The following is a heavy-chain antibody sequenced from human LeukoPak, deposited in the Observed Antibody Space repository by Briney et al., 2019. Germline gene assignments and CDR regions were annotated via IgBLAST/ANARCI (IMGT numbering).Heavy chain of an antibody. V-gene: IGHV4-34*01. Sequence: SEILSLTCAVSGGSLSGYYWSWIRQPPGKGLEWIGEINHSGSTNYNPSLKSRVTISVDTSKNQFSLKLSSVTAADTAVYYCARPRGRYCSSTSCYPFDYWGQGTLVTVSS. CDR3: ARPRGRYCSSTSCYPFDY. D-gene: IGHD2-2*01. CDR1: GGSLSGYY. J-gene: IGHJ4*02. CDR2: INHSGST.